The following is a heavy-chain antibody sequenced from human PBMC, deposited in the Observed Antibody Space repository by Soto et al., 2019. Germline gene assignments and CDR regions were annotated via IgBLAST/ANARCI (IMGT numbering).Heavy chain of an antibody. CDR1: GFTFSSYS. V-gene: IGHV3-48*01. CDR3: ARGSIGGATAPSDY. CDR2: ISSSSSTI. J-gene: IGHJ4*02. Sequence: PGGSLRLSCAASGFTFSSYSMNWVRQAPGKGLEWVSYISSSSSTIYYADSVKGRFTISRDNAKNSLYLQMNSLRAEDTAVYYCARGSIGGATAPSDYWGQGTLVTVSS. D-gene: IGHD1-26*01.